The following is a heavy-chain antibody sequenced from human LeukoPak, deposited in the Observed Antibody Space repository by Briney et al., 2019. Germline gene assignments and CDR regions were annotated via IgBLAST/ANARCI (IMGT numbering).Heavy chain of an antibody. Sequence: PGGSLRLSCAGSGFTFSSYWMSWVRQAPGKGLEWVANIKQDGSEKHYVDSVKGRFTISRDNAKNSLYLQMNSLRAEDTAVYYCARDGYYDFWSGYYVPFDYWGQGTLVTVSS. CDR3: ARDGYYDFWSGYYVPFDY. V-gene: IGHV3-7*01. J-gene: IGHJ4*02. D-gene: IGHD3-3*01. CDR1: GFTFSSYW. CDR2: IKQDGSEK.